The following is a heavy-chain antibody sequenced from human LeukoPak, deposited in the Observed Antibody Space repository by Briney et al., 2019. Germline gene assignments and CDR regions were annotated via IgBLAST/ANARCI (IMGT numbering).Heavy chain of an antibody. J-gene: IGHJ4*02. CDR2: ISAHYGNT. Sequence: GASVKVSCKASGYIFTRYGISWVRQAPGQGPEWMGWISAHYGNTNYAQKFQGRLTMTTDTSTNTAYMELRSLRPDDTAVYYCARDFFHGHCSGLSCFLLDYWGQGSLVTVSS. CDR1: GYIFTRYG. D-gene: IGHD2-15*01. V-gene: IGHV1-18*01. CDR3: ARDFFHGHCSGLSCFLLDY.